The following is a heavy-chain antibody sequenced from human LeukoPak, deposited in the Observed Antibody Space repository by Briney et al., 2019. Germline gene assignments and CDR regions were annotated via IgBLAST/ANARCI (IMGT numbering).Heavy chain of an antibody. CDR2: INQIVST. Sequence: ETLSLTCALYRGSLTGTYTSWVRPPLGKGLEWVGEINQIVSTNYNPYLKSRVTISVDTSKNQLSLKLSSVTAADKAVYYCGRSGGLVVPAAIGNDAFDIWGQGTMVTVS. V-gene: IGHV4-34*01. CDR3: GRSGGLVVPAAIGNDAFDI. CDR1: RGSLTGTY. D-gene: IGHD2-2*01. J-gene: IGHJ3*02.